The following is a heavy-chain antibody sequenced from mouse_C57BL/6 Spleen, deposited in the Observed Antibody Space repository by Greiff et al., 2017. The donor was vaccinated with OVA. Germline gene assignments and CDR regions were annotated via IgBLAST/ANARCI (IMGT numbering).Heavy chain of an antibody. J-gene: IGHJ1*03. Sequence: DVQLQESGGGLVQPGGSLSLSCAASGFTFTDYYMSWVRQPPGKALEWLGFIRNKANGYTTEYSASVKGRFTISRDNSQSILYLQMNALRAEDSATYYCARGDYGSSNWYFDVWGTGTTVTVSS. CDR2: IRNKANGYTT. CDR3: ARGDYGSSNWYFDV. D-gene: IGHD1-1*01. CDR1: GFTFTDYY. V-gene: IGHV7-3*01.